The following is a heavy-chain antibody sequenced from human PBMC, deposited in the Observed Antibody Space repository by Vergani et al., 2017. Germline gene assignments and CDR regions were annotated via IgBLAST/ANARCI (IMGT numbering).Heavy chain of an antibody. V-gene: IGHV1-69*02. Sequence: QVQLVQSGAEVKPGSSVKVSCKASGGTFSSYTISWVRQAPGQGLEWMGRIIPILGIANYAQKFQGRVTITADKSTSTAYMELSSLRSEDTAVYYCARAAAAVPGRFDPWGQGTLVTVSS. CDR2: IIPILGIA. CDR3: ARAAAAVPGRFDP. D-gene: IGHD6-13*01. CDR1: GGTFSSYT. J-gene: IGHJ5*02.